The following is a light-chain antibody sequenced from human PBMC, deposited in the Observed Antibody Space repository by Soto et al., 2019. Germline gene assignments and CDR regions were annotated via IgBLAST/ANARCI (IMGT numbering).Light chain of an antibody. V-gene: IGLV9-49*01. CDR2: VGTGGIVG. Sequence: QPVLTQPPSASASLGASVTLTCTLSSGYSNYKVDWYQQRPGKGTRFVMRVGTGGIVGSKGDGIPDRFSVLGSGLNRYLTIKNIQEEDESDYHCGADHGSGSNFLFVVFGGGTKVTVI. CDR3: GADHGSGSNFLFVV. CDR1: SGYSNYK. J-gene: IGLJ2*01.